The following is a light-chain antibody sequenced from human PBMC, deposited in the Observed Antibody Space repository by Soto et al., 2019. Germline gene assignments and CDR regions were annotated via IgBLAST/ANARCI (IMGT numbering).Light chain of an antibody. V-gene: IGKV1-5*01. CDR1: QSFSSW. J-gene: IGKJ1*01. Sequence: DIQLTQSPSTLSASLGERVTITCRASQSFSSWLSWYQQKPGKAPSLLISAVSSLESGVPSRFSGSASGTEFILTISSLQPDDFATYYCQQLNTYPGTFGQGTTVEMK. CDR2: AVS. CDR3: QQLNTYPGT.